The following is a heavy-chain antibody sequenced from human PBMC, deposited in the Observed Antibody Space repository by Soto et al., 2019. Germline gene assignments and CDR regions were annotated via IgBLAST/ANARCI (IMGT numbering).Heavy chain of an antibody. CDR2: IQSSGIP. CDR3: ARTNSRGQWAAWF. J-gene: IGHJ1*01. D-gene: IGHD3-22*01. CDR1: EGTVRSGGDD. V-gene: IGHV4-61*08. Sequence: PQRVTWRVVEGTVRSGGDDVNWIQQAPGKGLEWIGYIQSSGIPNYNPSLKRRVTMSLDTSKNQFSLALSSVTTADTAVYYCARTNSRGQWAAWFWGQGALVTVSS.